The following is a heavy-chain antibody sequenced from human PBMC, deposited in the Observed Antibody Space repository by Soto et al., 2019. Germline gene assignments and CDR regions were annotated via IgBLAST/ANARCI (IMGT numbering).Heavy chain of an antibody. CDR2: ISAYNGNT. D-gene: IGHD6-13*01. Sequence: RASVKVSRKTSGSTFTSPGISCVRQAPGQGLEWMGWISAYNGNTNYAQTLQGRVTMTTDTSTSTAYMELRSLRSDDTAVYYCASVLYIAAAGSAAFDIWGQGTMVTLSS. CDR1: GSTFTSPG. J-gene: IGHJ3*02. CDR3: ASVLYIAAAGSAAFDI. V-gene: IGHV1-18*01.